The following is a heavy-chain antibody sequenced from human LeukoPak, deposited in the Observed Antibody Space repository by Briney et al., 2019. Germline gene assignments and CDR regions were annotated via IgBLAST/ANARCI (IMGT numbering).Heavy chain of an antibody. J-gene: IGHJ5*02. CDR1: GLTFSTYS. V-gene: IGHV3-48*01. CDR3: ARAAQPGFDP. CDR2: ISSDSGTI. Sequence: SGGSLRLSCGASGLTFSTYSMNWVRQAPGKGLEWVSYISSDSGTIYYADSVKGRFTISRDNAKNSLYLQMNSLRAEDKAVYYCARAAQPGFDPWGQGTLVTVSS. D-gene: IGHD1-14*01.